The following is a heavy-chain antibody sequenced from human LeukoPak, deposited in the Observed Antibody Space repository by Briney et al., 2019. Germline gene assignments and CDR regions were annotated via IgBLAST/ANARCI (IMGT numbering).Heavy chain of an antibody. V-gene: IGHV1-69*05. Sequence: GASVKVSCKASGGTFNSYAISWVRQAPGQGLEWMGGIIPIFGTANYAQKFQGRVTITTDESTSTAYMELSSLRSEDTAVYYCARESCFYYDFFGNWFDPWGQGTLVTVSS. J-gene: IGHJ5*02. D-gene: IGHD3-3*01. CDR2: IIPIFGTA. CDR1: GGTFNSYA. CDR3: ARESCFYYDFFGNWFDP.